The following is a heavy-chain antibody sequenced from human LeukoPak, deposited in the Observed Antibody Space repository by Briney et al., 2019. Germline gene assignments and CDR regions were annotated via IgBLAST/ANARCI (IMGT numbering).Heavy chain of an antibody. V-gene: IGHV3-33*01. Sequence: PRTSLRLSCAPSGFSLSIYGMHWVRHAPRKRVEWVAVIWEDGTNIRYADSVKGRFTISRDNSKNTLYLQMNRLRAEDTAVYYCARVGYNSGWYEYWGQGTLVTVAS. CDR2: IWEDGTNI. D-gene: IGHD6-19*01. CDR3: ARVGYNSGWYEY. CDR1: GFSLSIYG. J-gene: IGHJ4*02.